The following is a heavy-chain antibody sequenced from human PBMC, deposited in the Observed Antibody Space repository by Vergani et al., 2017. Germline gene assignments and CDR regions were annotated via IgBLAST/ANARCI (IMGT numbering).Heavy chain of an antibody. CDR2: ISWDGGST. D-gene: IGHD6-19*01. CDR1: GFTFDDYT. V-gene: IGHV3-43*01. Sequence: EVQLVESGGVVVQPGGSLRLSCAASGFTFDDYTMHWVRQAPGKGLEWVSLISWDGGSTYYADSVKGRFTISRDNSKNSLYLQMNSLRTEDTALYYCAKDIGISGWYSGYFQHWGQGTLVTVSS. J-gene: IGHJ1*01. CDR3: AKDIGISGWYSGYFQH.